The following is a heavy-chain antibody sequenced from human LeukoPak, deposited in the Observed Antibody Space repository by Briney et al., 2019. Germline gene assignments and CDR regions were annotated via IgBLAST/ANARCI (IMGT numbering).Heavy chain of an antibody. Sequence: ASVKVSCKASGYTFTYYYMHWVRQAPGQGLEWMGWINPNTGDTKYTQKFQGRVTMSRDTSITTAYMEVSRLTSDDTAVYYCARVSSRTGGGYDSVSTDYWGQGTLVTVSS. D-gene: IGHD5-12*01. J-gene: IGHJ4*02. V-gene: IGHV1-2*02. CDR3: ARVSSRTGGGYDSVSTDY. CDR1: GYTFTYYY. CDR2: INPNTGDT.